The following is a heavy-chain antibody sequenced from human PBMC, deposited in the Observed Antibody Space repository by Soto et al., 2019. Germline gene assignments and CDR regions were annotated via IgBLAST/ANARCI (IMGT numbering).Heavy chain of an antibody. D-gene: IGHD3-22*01. J-gene: IGHJ4*02. CDR3: VSPEGYYDSSGYTLDY. Sequence: QVQLQESGPGLVKPSETLSLTCTVSGDSISSSTYYWGWIRQPPGKGLEWIGSMFYSGNTYYNPSLKSRVPLSIDPSKTPFSLKLNSVTAADTAVYYCVSPEGYYDSSGYTLDYWGQGTLVTVSS. CDR1: GDSISSSTYY. V-gene: IGHV4-39*01. CDR2: MFYSGNT.